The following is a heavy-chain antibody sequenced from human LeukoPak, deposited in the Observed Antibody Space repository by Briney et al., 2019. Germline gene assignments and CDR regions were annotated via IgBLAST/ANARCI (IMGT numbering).Heavy chain of an antibody. CDR3: ARGEDIVEGCFDY. CDR1: GGSISTYY. J-gene: IGHJ4*02. V-gene: IGHV4-4*07. Sequence: PSEALSLTCTVSGGSISTYYWSWIRQPAGKGLGWIGRLYTSGSTHYNPSLKSRLTMSADTSTNQFSLKLRSVTAADTAVYYCARGEDIVEGCFDYWGQGTLVTVSS. CDR2: LYTSGST. D-gene: IGHD2-15*01.